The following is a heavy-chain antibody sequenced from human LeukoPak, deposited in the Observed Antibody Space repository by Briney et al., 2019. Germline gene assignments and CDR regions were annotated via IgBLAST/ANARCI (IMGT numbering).Heavy chain of an antibody. J-gene: IGHJ4*02. Sequence: ASVKVSCKASGYTFTSYAMHWVRQAPGQRLEWMGWINAGSGNTKYSQKFQGRVTITRDTSASTAYMELSSLRSEDTAVYYCAKDLRVDDFWSGYYGSPAYTPDYWGQGTLVTVSS. CDR1: GYTFTSYA. D-gene: IGHD3-3*01. V-gene: IGHV1-3*01. CDR2: INAGSGNT. CDR3: AKDLRVDDFWSGYYGSPAYTPDY.